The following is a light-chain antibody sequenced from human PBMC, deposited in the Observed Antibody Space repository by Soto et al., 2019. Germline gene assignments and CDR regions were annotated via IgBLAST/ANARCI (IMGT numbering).Light chain of an antibody. CDR1: QSISSY. V-gene: IGKV1-39*01. CDR2: AAS. Sequence: DIQMTQSPSSLSASVGDRVTITCRASQSISSYLNWYQQKPGKAPKLLIYAASSLQSGVPSRFSGSASGTDFTLTISSLQPEDFATYYCQQSYSTITFGQGTRLEMK. CDR3: QQSYSTIT. J-gene: IGKJ5*01.